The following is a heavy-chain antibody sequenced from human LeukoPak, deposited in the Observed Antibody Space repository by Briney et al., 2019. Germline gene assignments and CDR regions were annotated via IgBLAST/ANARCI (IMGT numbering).Heavy chain of an antibody. J-gene: IGHJ6*04. CDR2: IRYNGRTT. CDR3: AELGITMTGGV. V-gene: IGHV3-30*02. Sequence: GGSLRLSCVASGFTFSSSGMHWVRQAPGKGLEWVAFIRYNGRTTYYADSVKGRFTISRDNAKNSLHLQMNSLRAEDTAVYYCAELGITMTGGVWGKGTTVTISS. CDR1: GFTFSSSG. D-gene: IGHD3-10*02.